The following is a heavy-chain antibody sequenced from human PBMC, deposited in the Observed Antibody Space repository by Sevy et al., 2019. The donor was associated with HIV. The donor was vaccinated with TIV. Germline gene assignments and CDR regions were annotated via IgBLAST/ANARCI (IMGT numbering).Heavy chain of an antibody. CDR3: ARGSRDNNNYYYYGMDV. CDR2: IYYSGST. J-gene: IGHJ6*02. CDR1: GGSISSGDYY. D-gene: IGHD1-1*01. V-gene: IGHV4-30-4*02. Sequence: SETLSLTCTVSGGSISSGDYYWSWIRQPPGKGLEWIGYIYYSGSTYYNPSLKSRVTISVDTSKNQFSLKLSSVTAADTALYYCARGSRDNNNYYYYGMDVWGQGTTVTVSS.